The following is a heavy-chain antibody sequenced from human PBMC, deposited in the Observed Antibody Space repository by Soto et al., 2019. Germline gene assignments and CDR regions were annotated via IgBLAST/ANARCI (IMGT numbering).Heavy chain of an antibody. Sequence: SETLSLTCTVSGGSISSYYWSWIRQPPGKGLEWIGYIYYSGSTNYNPSLKSRVTISVDTSKNQFSLKLSSVTAADTAVYYCARHSRLRGYAWKYYFDYWGQGTLVNVSS. CDR2: IYYSGST. J-gene: IGHJ4*02. D-gene: IGHD5-12*01. CDR1: GGSISSYY. CDR3: ARHSRLRGYAWKYYFDY. V-gene: IGHV4-59*08.